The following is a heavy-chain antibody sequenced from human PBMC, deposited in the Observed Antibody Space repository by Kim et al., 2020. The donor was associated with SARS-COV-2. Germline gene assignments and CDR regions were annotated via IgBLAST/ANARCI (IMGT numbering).Heavy chain of an antibody. CDR1: GFTFSTYN. CDR2: ISSSSTYI. J-gene: IGHJ5*02. V-gene: IGHV3-21*01. CDR3: ARDSIGTSSSSLRWFDP. Sequence: GGSLRLSCAASGFTFSTYNMNWVRQAPGRGLEWVSSISSSSTYIYYADSVKGRFTISRDNAKNSLYLQMNSLRAEDTAVYFCARDSIGTSSSSLRWFDPWGQGTLVTVSS. D-gene: IGHD2-2*01.